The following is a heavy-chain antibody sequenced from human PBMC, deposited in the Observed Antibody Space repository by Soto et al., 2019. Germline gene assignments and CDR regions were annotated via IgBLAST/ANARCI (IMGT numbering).Heavy chain of an antibody. CDR2: IDPSDSYT. CDR1: GYSFTSYW. D-gene: IGHD3-22*01. CDR3: ATLYDSSGYRFDY. J-gene: IGHJ4*02. V-gene: IGHV5-10-1*01. Sequence: LGESLKISCNGSGYSFTSYWISWVGQMPGKGLEWMGRIDPSDSYTNYSPSFQGHVTISADKSISTAYLQWSSLKASDTAMYYCATLYDSSGYRFDYWGQGTLVTVSS.